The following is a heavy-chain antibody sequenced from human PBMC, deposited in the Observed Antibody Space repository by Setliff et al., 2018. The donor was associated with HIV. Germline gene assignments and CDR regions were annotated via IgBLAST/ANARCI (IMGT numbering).Heavy chain of an antibody. CDR3: ARESLGGFGELPYYYYGMDV. Sequence: ASVKVSCKASGYTFTGYYMHWVRQAPGQGLEWMGWINPNSGGTNYAQKFQGRVTMTRDTSISTAYMELSRLRSDDTAVYYCARESLGGFGELPYYYYGMDVWGQGTTVTVSS. J-gene: IGHJ6*02. D-gene: IGHD3-10*01. CDR2: INPNSGGT. CDR1: GYTFTGYY. V-gene: IGHV1-2*02.